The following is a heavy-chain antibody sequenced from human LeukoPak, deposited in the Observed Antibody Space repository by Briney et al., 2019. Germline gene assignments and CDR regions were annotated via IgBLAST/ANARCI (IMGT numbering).Heavy chain of an antibody. D-gene: IGHD3-3*01. Sequence: PGGSLRLSCAASGFTFSTNSMNWVRQAPGKCLEWVASISSSGSYIYYPDSVKGRFTVSRDNAKNSVYLQMNSLRAEDTAVYYCARHREYYDFWSGYSTAFDIWGQGTMVTVSS. CDR2: ISSSGSYI. CDR3: ARHREYYDFWSGYSTAFDI. J-gene: IGHJ3*02. V-gene: IGHV3-21*01. CDR1: GFTFSTNS.